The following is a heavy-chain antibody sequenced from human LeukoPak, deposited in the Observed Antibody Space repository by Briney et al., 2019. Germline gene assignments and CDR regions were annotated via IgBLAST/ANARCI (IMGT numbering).Heavy chain of an antibody. J-gene: IGHJ4*02. Sequence: GGSLRLSCAASGFTFSTYAMHWVRQAPGKGLEWVAVISNDATKKYYADSVKGRSTISRDNSESTLYLQMNSLRAEDTAVYYCAKDMNTVTTTFDYWGQGTLVTVSS. CDR1: GFTFSTYA. CDR3: AKDMNTVTTTFDY. V-gene: IGHV3-30*18. CDR2: ISNDATKK. D-gene: IGHD4-17*01.